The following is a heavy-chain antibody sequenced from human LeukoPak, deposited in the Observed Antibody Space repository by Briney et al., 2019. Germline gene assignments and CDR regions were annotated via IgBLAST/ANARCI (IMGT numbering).Heavy chain of an antibody. J-gene: IGHJ4*02. Sequence: SVKVSCKASGGTFISYAISWVRQAPGQGLEWMGGIIPIFGTANYAQKFQGRVTITADESTSTAYMELSSLRSEDTAVYYCARDASPILGYCSGGSCEGGYYFDYWGQGTLVTVSS. CDR3: ARDASPILGYCSGGSCEGGYYFDY. CDR1: GGTFISYA. CDR2: IIPIFGTA. V-gene: IGHV1-69*01. D-gene: IGHD2-15*01.